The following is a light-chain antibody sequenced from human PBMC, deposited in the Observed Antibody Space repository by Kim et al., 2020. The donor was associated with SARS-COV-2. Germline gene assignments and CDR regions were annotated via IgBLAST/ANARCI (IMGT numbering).Light chain of an antibody. CDR1: QSVDTY. CDR3: QQNYNTPT. J-gene: IGKJ1*01. Sequence: SASVGDRVTITCRASQSVDTYLNWFQQKPGKAPKLLVYATYNLDTGVPSRFSGSGSGTEFNLTITSLQPEDFATYYCQQNYNTPTFGQGTKVDIK. CDR2: ATY. V-gene: IGKV1-39*01.